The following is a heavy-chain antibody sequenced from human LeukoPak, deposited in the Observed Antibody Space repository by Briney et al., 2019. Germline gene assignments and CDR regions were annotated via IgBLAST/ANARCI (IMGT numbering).Heavy chain of an antibody. CDR3: ARALYSSDAFDI. D-gene: IGHD5-18*01. CDR1: GGSISSTNW. J-gene: IGHJ3*02. Sequence: PSGTLSLTCAVSGGSISSTNWWNWVRQPPGKGLEWIGGFYHSGSTNYNPSLKSRVTISVDKSKNQFSLKLSSVTAADTAVYYCARALYSSDAFDIWGQGTMVTVSS. V-gene: IGHV4-4*02. CDR2: FYHSGST.